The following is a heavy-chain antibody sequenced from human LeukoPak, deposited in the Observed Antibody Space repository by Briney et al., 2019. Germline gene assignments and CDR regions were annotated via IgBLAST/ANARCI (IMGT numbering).Heavy chain of an antibody. Sequence: ASVKVSCKASGYTFTSYGISWVRQAPGQGLEWMGWISAYNGNTIYAQKLQGRVTMTTDTSTSTAYMELRSLRSDDTAVYYCARLRGSTSGRSYYGMDVWGQGTTVTVSS. CDR2: ISAYNGNT. V-gene: IGHV1-18*01. J-gene: IGHJ6*02. CDR1: GYTFTSYG. CDR3: ARLRGSTSGRSYYGMDV. D-gene: IGHD2-2*01.